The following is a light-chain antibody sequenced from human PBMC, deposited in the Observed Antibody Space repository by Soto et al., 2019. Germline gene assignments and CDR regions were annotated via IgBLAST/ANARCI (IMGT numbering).Light chain of an antibody. CDR2: DVS. V-gene: IGLV2-11*01. J-gene: IGLJ2*01. CDR3: QSFDTNLNAVL. Sequence: QSALTQPRSVSGSPGQSVTISCTGTSSDVGGYNYVSWYQQHPGKAPKLMIYDVSKRPSGVPDRFSGSKSGNTASLTISGLQAEDEADFFCQSFDTNLNAVLFGGGTKVTVL. CDR1: SSDVGGYNY.